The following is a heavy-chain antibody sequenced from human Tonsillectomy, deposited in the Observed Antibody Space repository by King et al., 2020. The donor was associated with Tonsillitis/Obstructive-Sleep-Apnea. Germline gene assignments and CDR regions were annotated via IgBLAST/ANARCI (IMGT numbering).Heavy chain of an antibody. Sequence: QLVQSGGGLVQPGGSLRLSCAASGFTFSSYSFNWVRQAPGKGLEWVAYISSGGRTIYYADSVKGRFTISRDNGKNSLYLQMNSLRDGDTAVYYCPRDTGCFHFWAQGTLVTVPS. J-gene: IGHJ4*02. D-gene: IGHD2-8*02. CDR2: ISSGGRTI. V-gene: IGHV3-48*02. CDR1: GFTFSSYS. CDR3: PRDTGCFHF.